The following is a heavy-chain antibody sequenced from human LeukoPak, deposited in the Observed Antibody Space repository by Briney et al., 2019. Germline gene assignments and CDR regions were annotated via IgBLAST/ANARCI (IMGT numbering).Heavy chain of an antibody. Sequence: SETLSLTCTVSGGSISSSSYYWGWIRQPPGKGLEWIGTIYYSGSTYYNPSLKSRVTISVDTSKNQFSLKLSSVTAADTAVYYCARGRFLGYCSSTSCYKYYFDYWGQGTLVTVSS. D-gene: IGHD2-2*01. V-gene: IGHV4-39*07. J-gene: IGHJ4*02. CDR1: GGSISSSSYY. CDR2: IYYSGST. CDR3: ARGRFLGYCSSTSCYKYYFDY.